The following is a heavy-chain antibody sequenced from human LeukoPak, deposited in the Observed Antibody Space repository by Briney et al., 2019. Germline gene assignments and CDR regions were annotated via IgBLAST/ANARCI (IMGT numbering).Heavy chain of an antibody. Sequence: SGGSLRLSCAASGFTFSSYWMGWVRQAPGKRLEWVSGISDSGGSTYYADSVKGRFSISRDNSKNTLFLQMNSLRAEDTAVYSCAKSGWYESSGPLYYFDYWGQGTLVTVSS. J-gene: IGHJ4*02. CDR2: ISDSGGST. D-gene: IGHD3-22*01. V-gene: IGHV3-23*01. CDR1: GFTFSSYW. CDR3: AKSGWYESSGPLYYFDY.